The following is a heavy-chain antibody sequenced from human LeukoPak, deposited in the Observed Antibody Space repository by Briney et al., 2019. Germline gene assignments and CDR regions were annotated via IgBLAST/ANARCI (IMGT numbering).Heavy chain of an antibody. Sequence: PGGSLRLSCAASGFTFSSYWMHWVRQAPGKGLVWVSRINSDGSSTSYADSVKGRFTISRDNAKNTLYLQMNSLRAEDMAVYYCARAIPDRGYSYGYYYYYGMDVWGQGTTVAVSS. J-gene: IGHJ6*02. CDR1: GFTFSSYW. CDR3: ARAIPDRGYSYGYYYYYGMDV. D-gene: IGHD5-18*01. CDR2: INSDGSST. V-gene: IGHV3-74*01.